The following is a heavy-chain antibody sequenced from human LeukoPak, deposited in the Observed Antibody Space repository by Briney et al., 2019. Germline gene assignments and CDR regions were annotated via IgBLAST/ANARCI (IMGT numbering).Heavy chain of an antibody. J-gene: IGHJ3*02. D-gene: IGHD6-13*01. CDR3: ARAAVIAAAGADAFDI. CDR1: GGSFSGYY. V-gene: IGHV4-34*01. Sequence: SETLSLTCAVYGGSFSGYYWSWIRQPPGKGLEWIGEINHSGSTNYNPSLKSRVTISVDTSKNQFSLKLSSVTAADTAVYYCARAAVIAAAGADAFDIWGQGTMVTVSS. CDR2: INHSGST.